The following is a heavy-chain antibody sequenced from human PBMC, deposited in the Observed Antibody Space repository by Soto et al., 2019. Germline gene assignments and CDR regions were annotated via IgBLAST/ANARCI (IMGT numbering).Heavy chain of an antibody. Sequence: ETLSLTCTVSGISVSTSDYYWGWVRKPPGKGLDWIGNIYYSGSTFYNPSLRSRVTLSVDTSKNQFSLRLNSVTVADTAVYFCAGFVVPASRNSDFDYWGQGTLVTVSS. CDR1: GISVSTSDYY. D-gene: IGHD2-15*01. V-gene: IGHV4-39*01. CDR2: IYYSGST. CDR3: AGFVVPASRNSDFDY. J-gene: IGHJ4*02.